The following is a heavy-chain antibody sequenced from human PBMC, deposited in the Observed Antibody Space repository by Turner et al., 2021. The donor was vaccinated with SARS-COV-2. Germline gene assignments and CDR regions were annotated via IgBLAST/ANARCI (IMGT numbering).Heavy chain of an antibody. CDR1: GFTFSSYS. J-gene: IGHJ3*02. Sequence: EVQLVESGGGLVKPGGSLRLSCAASGFTFSSYSMNWVRQAPGKGLEWVSSISSSSSFIYYPDSEKGRFTISRDNAKNSLYLQMNSLRAEDTAVYYCARAEEHSREWLVPKIPFDIWGQGTMVTVSS. CDR2: ISSSSSFI. CDR3: ARAEEHSREWLVPKIPFDI. V-gene: IGHV3-21*01. D-gene: IGHD6-19*01.